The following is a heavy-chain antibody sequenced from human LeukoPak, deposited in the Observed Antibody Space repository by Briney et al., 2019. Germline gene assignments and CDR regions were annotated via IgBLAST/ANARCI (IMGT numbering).Heavy chain of an antibody. J-gene: IGHJ4*02. D-gene: IGHD6-19*01. Sequence: ASVKVSCKASGYTFTRYYIHWVRQAPGQGLEWMGIINPSGGSTNYAQKFQGRVTMTRDMSTSTVYMELSSLRSEDTAVYYCARRYSSGWVDYWGQGTLVTVSS. CDR3: ARRYSSGWVDY. V-gene: IGHV1-46*01. CDR1: GYTFTRYY. CDR2: INPSGGST.